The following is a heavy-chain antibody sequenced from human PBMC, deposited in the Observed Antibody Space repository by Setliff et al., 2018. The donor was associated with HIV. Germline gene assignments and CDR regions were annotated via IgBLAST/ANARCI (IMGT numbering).Heavy chain of an antibody. CDR2: IYNSEMI. CDR3: TRAQIAAPRPFDY. D-gene: IGHD2-21*01. Sequence: ETLSLTCIVSGASISSDTWSWIRQPPGKGLQWIGFIYNSEMINYNPSLKSRVSMSLDTSKNQFSLKLNSVTAADTALYFCTRAQIAAPRPFDYWGQGTLVTVSS. V-gene: IGHV4-59*12. J-gene: IGHJ4*02. CDR1: GASISSDT.